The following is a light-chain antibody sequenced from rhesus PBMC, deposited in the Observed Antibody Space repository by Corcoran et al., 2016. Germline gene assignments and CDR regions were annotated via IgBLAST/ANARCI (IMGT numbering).Light chain of an antibody. Sequence: DIQMTQSPSSLSASVGDRVTITCQASQGISNNLASYQQKPGKVPNLLIYKASTLQSGGPSRFSGSGSGTEFTLTISSLQPEDFATYYCQHGYGTPRTFGQGTKVEIK. CDR1: QGISNN. J-gene: IGKJ1*01. V-gene: IGKV1-25*01. CDR2: KAS. CDR3: QHGYGTPRT.